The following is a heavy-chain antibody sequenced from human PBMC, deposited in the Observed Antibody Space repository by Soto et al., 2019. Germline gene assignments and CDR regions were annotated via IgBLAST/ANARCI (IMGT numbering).Heavy chain of an antibody. CDR2: INQDGSQT. Sequence: PGGSLRLSCAFSGFTFTDYWVGWVRQAPGKGLEEVANINQDGSQTNYVDSVRGRFTIPRDNAKKLLYLEMNSLRVEDTAIYYCARDKAPGAYWGQGTLVTVSS. CDR3: ARDKAPGAY. J-gene: IGHJ4*02. V-gene: IGHV3-7*01. CDR1: GFTFTDYW.